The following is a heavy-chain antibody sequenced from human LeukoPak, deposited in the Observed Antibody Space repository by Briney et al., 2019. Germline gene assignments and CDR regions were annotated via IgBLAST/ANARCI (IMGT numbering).Heavy chain of an antibody. J-gene: IGHJ5*02. D-gene: IGHD3-3*01. V-gene: IGHV3-9*01. Sequence: PGRSLRLSCAASGFTFDDYAMHWVRQAPGKGLEWVSGISWNSGSIGYADSVKGRFTISRDNSKNTLYLQMNSLRAEDTAVYYCAKDQMAIFGVGPNTNWFDPWGQGTLVTVSS. CDR2: ISWNSGSI. CDR3: AKDQMAIFGVGPNTNWFDP. CDR1: GFTFDDYA.